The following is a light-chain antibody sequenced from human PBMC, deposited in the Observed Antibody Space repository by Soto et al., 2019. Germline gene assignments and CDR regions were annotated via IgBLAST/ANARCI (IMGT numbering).Light chain of an antibody. CDR1: SSDVGGYNF. Sequence: QSALTQPASVSGSPGQSLTISCTGTSSDVGGYNFVSWYQQHPGKAPKLMIYEVSDRPSGVSYRFSGSKSGNTASLTISGLQAEDEADYYCSSYTSSSTLVFGGGTKVTVL. V-gene: IGLV2-14*01. J-gene: IGLJ2*01. CDR3: SSYTSSSTLV. CDR2: EVS.